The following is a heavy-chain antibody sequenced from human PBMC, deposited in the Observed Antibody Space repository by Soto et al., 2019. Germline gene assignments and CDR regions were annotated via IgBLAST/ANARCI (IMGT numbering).Heavy chain of an antibody. CDR1: GFTFSSYA. J-gene: IGHJ4*02. CDR2: ISYDGSNK. CDR3: ARRSGIQACVHGGGFDY. V-gene: IGHV3-30-3*01. D-gene: IGHD5-18*01. Sequence: QVQLVESGGGVVQPGRSLRLSCAASGFTFSSYAMHWVRQAPGKGLEWVAVISYDGSNKYYADSVKGRFTISRDNSKNTLYLQMNSLRAEDTAVYYCARRSGIQACVHGGGFDYWGQGTLVTVSS.